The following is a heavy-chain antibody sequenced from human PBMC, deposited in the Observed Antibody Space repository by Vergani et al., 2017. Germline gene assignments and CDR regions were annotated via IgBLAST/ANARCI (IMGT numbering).Heavy chain of an antibody. V-gene: IGHV3-30*18. Sequence: VQLVESGGGLVKPGGSLRLSCAASGFTFSSYSMNWVRQAPGKVLEWVAVISYDGSNKYYADSVKGRFTITRDNSKNTLYLQMNSLRAEDTAVYYCAKDTTQGLFDYWGQGTLVTVSS. CDR3: AKDTTQGLFDY. CDR2: ISYDGSNK. CDR1: GFTFSSYS. J-gene: IGHJ4*02. D-gene: IGHD1-1*01.